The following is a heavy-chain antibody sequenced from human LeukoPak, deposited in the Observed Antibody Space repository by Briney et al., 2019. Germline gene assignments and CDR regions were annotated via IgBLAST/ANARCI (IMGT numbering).Heavy chain of an antibody. CDR2: IYYSGST. CDR1: GGSISSSSYY. Sequence: PSETLSLTCTVSGGSISSSSYYWGWIRQPPGKGLEWIGSIYYSGSTYYNPSLKSRVTISVDTSKNQFSLKLSSVTAADTAVYYCARHGNDGNSPQVAFDIWGQGTLVTVSS. CDR3: ARHGNDGNSPQVAFDI. V-gene: IGHV4-39*01. D-gene: IGHD4-23*01. J-gene: IGHJ3*02.